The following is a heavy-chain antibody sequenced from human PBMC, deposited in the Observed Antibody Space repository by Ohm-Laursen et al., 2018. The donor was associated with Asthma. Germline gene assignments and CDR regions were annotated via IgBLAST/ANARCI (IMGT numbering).Heavy chain of an antibody. V-gene: IGHV3-43*01. CDR1: GFTFGDYT. Sequence: GSLRLSCAASGFTFGDYTMHWVRQAPGKGLEWVSLINWDGGSTSYADSVKGRFTISRDNSKNTLYLQMNSLRAEDTAVYYCARVGSTSWGIDYWGQGTLVTVSS. CDR2: INWDGGST. D-gene: IGHD2-2*01. J-gene: IGHJ4*02. CDR3: ARVGSTSWGIDY.